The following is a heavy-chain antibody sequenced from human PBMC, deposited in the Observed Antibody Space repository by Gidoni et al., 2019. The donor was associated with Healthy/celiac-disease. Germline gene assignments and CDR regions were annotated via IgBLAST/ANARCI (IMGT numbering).Heavy chain of an antibody. V-gene: IGHV4-39*01. D-gene: IGHD2-15*01. J-gene: IGHJ6*02. CDR2: IYYRGST. CDR1: GGSISSSSYY. Sequence: QLQLQESGPGLVKPSETLSLTCTVSGGSISSSSYYWGWIRQLPGKGLEWIGSIYYRGSTYYNPSLKSRVTISVDTSKNQFSLKLSSVTAADTAVYYCARLSGLEPISYGMDVWGQGTTVTVSS. CDR3: ARLSGLEPISYGMDV.